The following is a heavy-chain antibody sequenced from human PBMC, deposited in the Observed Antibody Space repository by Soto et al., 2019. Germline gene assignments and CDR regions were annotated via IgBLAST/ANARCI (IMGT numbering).Heavy chain of an antibody. CDR1: GYSFTSYW. D-gene: IGHD7-27*01. Sequence: GESLKISCKGSGYSFTSYWISWVRQMPGKGLEWMGRIDPSDSYTNYSPSFQGHVTISADKSISTAYLQWSSLKASDTAMYYCASGDFGYYYYGMDVWGQGTTVTVSS. V-gene: IGHV5-10-1*01. J-gene: IGHJ6*02. CDR2: IDPSDSYT. CDR3: ASGDFGYYYYGMDV.